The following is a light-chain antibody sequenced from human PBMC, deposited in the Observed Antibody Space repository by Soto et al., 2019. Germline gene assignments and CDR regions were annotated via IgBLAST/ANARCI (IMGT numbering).Light chain of an antibody. CDR3: QQRSNRPLT. Sequence: MVLTQSPAILSVSPGERAILSCRASQSISINLAWYQQKPGQAPRLLIYDTSIRASGIPARFSGSGSGTDFTLTISSLDPEDFAVYYCQQRSNRPLTFGLGTRLE. V-gene: IGKV3-11*01. J-gene: IGKJ5*01. CDR2: DTS. CDR1: QSISIN.